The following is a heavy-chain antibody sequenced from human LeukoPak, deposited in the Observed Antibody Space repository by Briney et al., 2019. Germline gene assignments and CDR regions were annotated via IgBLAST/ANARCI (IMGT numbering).Heavy chain of an antibody. D-gene: IGHD1-26*01. CDR3: ARERGRGRDSPWFDY. J-gene: IGHJ4*02. Sequence: GGSLRLSCAATGFIVSGDFMSWVRQAPGKGLEWVSVIYSDGSTYYADSVEGRFTISRDNSKNTLDLQMTGLRAEDTAVYYCARERGRGRDSPWFDYWGQGTLVTVSS. CDR1: GFIVSGDF. V-gene: IGHV3-53*01. CDR2: IYSDGST.